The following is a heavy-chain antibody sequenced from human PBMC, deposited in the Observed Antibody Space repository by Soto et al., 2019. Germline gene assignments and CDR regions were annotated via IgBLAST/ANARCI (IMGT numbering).Heavy chain of an antibody. CDR1: GGSISSSSYY. J-gene: IGHJ4*02. Sequence: SETLSLTCTVSGGSISSSSYYWGWIRQPPGKGLEWIGSIYYSGSTYYNPSLKSRVTISVDTSKNQFSLKLSSVTAADTAVYYCARLKPTYYYDSSGYYFDYWGQGTLVTVSS. CDR3: ARLKPTYYYDSSGYYFDY. D-gene: IGHD3-22*01. CDR2: IYYSGST. V-gene: IGHV4-39*01.